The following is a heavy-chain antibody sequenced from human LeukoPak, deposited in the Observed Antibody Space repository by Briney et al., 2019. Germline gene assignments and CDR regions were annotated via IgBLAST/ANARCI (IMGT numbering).Heavy chain of an antibody. V-gene: IGHV3-74*01. CDR2: INTDESRT. CDR3: ARGGVVPNYYYYYYMDV. Sequence: GGSLRLSCGASGFTFSGYWMHWVRQAPGKGLVWVSRINTDESRTSYADSVQGRFTISRDNAKNPRYVQMNSLSAEDTAVYYCARGGVVPNYYYYYYMDVWGKGTTVTVSS. CDR1: GFTFSGYW. D-gene: IGHD3-3*01. J-gene: IGHJ6*03.